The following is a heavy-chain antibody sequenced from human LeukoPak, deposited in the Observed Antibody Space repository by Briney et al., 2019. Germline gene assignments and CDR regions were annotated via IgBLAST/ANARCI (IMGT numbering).Heavy chain of an antibody. Sequence: ASVKVSCKASGYTFTSYGISWVRQAPGQGLEWMGWIGAYNGNTNYAQKLQGRVTMTTDTSTSTAYMELRSLRSDDTAVYYCAREYYGSGSYYNGLDYWGQGTLVTVSS. J-gene: IGHJ4*02. D-gene: IGHD3-10*01. CDR3: AREYYGSGSYYNGLDY. CDR1: GYTFTSYG. CDR2: IGAYNGNT. V-gene: IGHV1-18*01.